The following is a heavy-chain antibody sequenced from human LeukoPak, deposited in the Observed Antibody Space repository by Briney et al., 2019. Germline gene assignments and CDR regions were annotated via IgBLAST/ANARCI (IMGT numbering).Heavy chain of an antibody. Sequence: PGGSLRLSCAASGFAFSTYSMNCVRQAPGKGLEWVSSITSISSYIKYSDSVRGRFTISRDNAKNSLYLQMNSLRAEDTAVYYCARVKAGATVENFYYYYMDVWGKGTTVTVSS. D-gene: IGHD1/OR15-1a*01. J-gene: IGHJ6*03. CDR2: ITSISSYI. V-gene: IGHV3-21*01. CDR1: GFAFSTYS. CDR3: ARVKAGATVENFYYYYMDV.